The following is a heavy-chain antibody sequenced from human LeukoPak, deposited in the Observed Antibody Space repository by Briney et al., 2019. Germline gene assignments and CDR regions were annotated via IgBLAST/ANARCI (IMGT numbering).Heavy chain of an antibody. Sequence: GGSLRLSCAASRFTFSSYSMNWVRQAPGKGLEWVSSISSSSSYIYYADSVKGRFTISRDNAKNSLYLQMNSLRAEDTAVYYCARDSTTNYYFDYWGQGTLVTVSS. D-gene: IGHD1-1*01. J-gene: IGHJ4*02. CDR1: RFTFSSYS. CDR3: ARDSTTNYYFDY. CDR2: ISSSSSYI. V-gene: IGHV3-21*01.